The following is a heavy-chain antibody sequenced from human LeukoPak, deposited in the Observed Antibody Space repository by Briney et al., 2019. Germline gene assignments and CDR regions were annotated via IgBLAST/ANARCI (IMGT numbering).Heavy chain of an antibody. CDR1: GFSFSSYS. V-gene: IGHV3-48*04. D-gene: IGHD3-10*01. CDR2: ISSSGSTI. CDR3: ASGPMVRGVIMDV. Sequence: PGGSLRLSCAASGFSFSSYSMKWVRHAPGKGLEWVSYISSSGSTIYYADSVKGRFTISRDNAKNSLYLQMNSLRAEDTAVYYCASGPMVRGVIMDVWGKGTTVTISS. J-gene: IGHJ6*04.